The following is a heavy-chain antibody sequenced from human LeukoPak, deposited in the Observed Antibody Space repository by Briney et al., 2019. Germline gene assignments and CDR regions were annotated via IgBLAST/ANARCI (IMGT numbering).Heavy chain of an antibody. D-gene: IGHD2-2*01. Sequence: GGSLRLSCAASGFTFSSYAMSWVRQAPGKGLEWVSGINGNDGDTYYADSVKGRFTISRDNSKNTLYLQMNNLRAEDTAVYYCAKSSCTTTCDFDYWGQGALVTVSS. J-gene: IGHJ4*02. CDR3: AKSSCTTTCDFDY. CDR2: INGNDGDT. V-gene: IGHV3-23*01. CDR1: GFTFSSYA.